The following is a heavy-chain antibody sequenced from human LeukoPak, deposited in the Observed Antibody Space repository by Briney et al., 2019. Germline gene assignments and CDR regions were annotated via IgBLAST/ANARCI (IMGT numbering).Heavy chain of an antibody. V-gene: IGHV4-59*01. J-gene: IGHJ5*02. CDR2: IYSSGRT. Sequence: PSETLSLTCTVSGGSISTYYWSWIRQPPGKGLEWIGYIYSSGRTNYNSSLKSRVTISIDTSKNQFSLRLSSVTAADTAVYYCARARSLRGWFDPWGQGTLVTVSS. CDR3: ARARSLRGWFDP. CDR1: GGSISTYY. D-gene: IGHD5/OR15-5a*01.